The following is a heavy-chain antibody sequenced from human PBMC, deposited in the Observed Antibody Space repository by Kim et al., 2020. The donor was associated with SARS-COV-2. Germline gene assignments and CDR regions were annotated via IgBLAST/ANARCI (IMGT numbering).Heavy chain of an antibody. CDR2: IYPDDSDT. Sequence: GESLKISCKGSGYSFTSYWIGWVRQMPGKGLEWMGIIYPDDSDTRYSPSFQGQVTISADKSISTAYLQWSSLKASDTAMYYCARHRYYGSGSYRGFDAFDIWGQGTMVTVSS. J-gene: IGHJ3*02. D-gene: IGHD3-10*01. CDR3: ARHRYYGSGSYRGFDAFDI. V-gene: IGHV5-51*01. CDR1: GYSFTSYW.